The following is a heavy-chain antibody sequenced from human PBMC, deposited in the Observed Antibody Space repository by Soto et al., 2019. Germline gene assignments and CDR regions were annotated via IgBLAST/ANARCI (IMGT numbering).Heavy chain of an antibody. J-gene: IGHJ5*02. CDR1: GYTFTGYY. V-gene: IGHV1-2*04. Sequence: QVQLVRSGAEVTKPGASVKVSCKASGYTFTGYYMHWVRQAPGQGLEWMGWINPNSGGTNYAKKFQGWVTMTRDTSISTAYMELSRLRSDDTAVYYCARVGTTYWFDPWGQGTLVTVSS. CDR3: ARVGTTYWFDP. D-gene: IGHD4-17*01. CDR2: INPNSGGT.